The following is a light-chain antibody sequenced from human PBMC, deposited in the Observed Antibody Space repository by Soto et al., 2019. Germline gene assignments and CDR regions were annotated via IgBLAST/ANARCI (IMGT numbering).Light chain of an antibody. Sequence: DIVMTQSQLSLSVTPVEPASISCRCSQSLLHRNGYNYLDWYLQTPVQSPQLLISLCSNRASGVPDRLRGSGSGTDFTLNITRVEAGHVGVYDCMQALQTSFLFGPG. V-gene: IGKV2-28*01. CDR1: QSLLHRNGYNY. J-gene: IGKJ3*01. CDR3: MQALQTSFL. CDR2: LCS.